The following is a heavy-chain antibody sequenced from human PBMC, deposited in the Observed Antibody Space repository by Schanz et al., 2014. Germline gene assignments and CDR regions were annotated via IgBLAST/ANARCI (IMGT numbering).Heavy chain of an antibody. J-gene: IGHJ4*02. CDR2: ISGSGGSP. Sequence: EVQLLESGGGLVQPGGSLRLSCAASGFTFRNYGMSWVRQAPGQGLEWVSAISGSGGSPYYADSVKGRFTISRDNSKNAVYLQMNSLRAEDTAVYYCAKDQGSYGSGSYSYFDYWGQGTLVTVSS. CDR1: GFTFRNYG. V-gene: IGHV3-23*01. D-gene: IGHD3-10*01. CDR3: AKDQGSYGSGSYSYFDY.